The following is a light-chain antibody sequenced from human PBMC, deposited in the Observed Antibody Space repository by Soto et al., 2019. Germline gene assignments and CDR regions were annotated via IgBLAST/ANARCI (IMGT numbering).Light chain of an antibody. Sequence: DIQMTQSPSTLSASVGDRVTITCRASQSISSWLAWYQQKPGKAPKLLIYKASSLESGVPSRFSGSGSGTEFTLTISSLKLHDFAFSYCQQYNSNSFMCTFGQGTKLEIK. V-gene: IGKV1-5*03. CDR2: KAS. J-gene: IGKJ2*02. CDR1: QSISSW. CDR3: QQYNSNSFMCT.